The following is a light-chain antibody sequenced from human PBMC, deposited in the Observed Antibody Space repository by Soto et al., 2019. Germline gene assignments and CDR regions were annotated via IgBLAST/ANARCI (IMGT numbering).Light chain of an antibody. Sequence: EIVLTQSPATLSLSPGERATLSCRASQSVSSYLAWYQQRPGQAPRLLIYDVSKRATGIPARFSGSGSGTDFTLTISGLEPEDFGVYYCQQRSSWPTFGQGTKVEIK. CDR3: QQRSSWPT. V-gene: IGKV3-11*01. J-gene: IGKJ1*01. CDR2: DVS. CDR1: QSVSSY.